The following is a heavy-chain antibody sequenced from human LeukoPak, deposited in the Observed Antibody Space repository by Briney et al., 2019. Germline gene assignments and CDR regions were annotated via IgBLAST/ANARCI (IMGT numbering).Heavy chain of an antibody. CDR1: GFTFSNYG. D-gene: IGHD3-22*01. V-gene: IGHV3-30*03. J-gene: IGHJ4*02. CDR3: ARPPGTYYYDSSGYSH. Sequence: PGGSLRLSCAASGFTFSNYGMHWVRQAPGKGLEWVAVISYDGSNKYYVDSVEGRFTISRDNSKNTLYLQMNSLRAEDTAVYYCARPPGTYYYDSSGYSHWGQGTLVTVSS. CDR2: ISYDGSNK.